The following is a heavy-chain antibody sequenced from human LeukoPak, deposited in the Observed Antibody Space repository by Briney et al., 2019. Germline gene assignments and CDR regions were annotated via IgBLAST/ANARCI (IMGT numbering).Heavy chain of an antibody. CDR3: ANLPTTGAEFDY. V-gene: IGHV3-43D*03. J-gene: IGHJ4*02. D-gene: IGHD1-1*01. Sequence: GGSLRLSCAASGFTFDDYAMHWVRQAPGKGLEWVSLISWDGGSTYYADSVKGRFTISRDNSKNSLYLQMNSLRAEDTALYYCANLPTTGAEFDYWGQGTLVTVSS. CDR2: ISWDGGST. CDR1: GFTFDDYA.